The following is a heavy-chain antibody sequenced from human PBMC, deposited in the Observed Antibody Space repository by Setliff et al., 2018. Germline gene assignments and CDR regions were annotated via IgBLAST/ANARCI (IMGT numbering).Heavy chain of an antibody. CDR3: ARSVVVIAYDAFDI. Sequence: SETLSLTCTVSGGSISSSSYYWGWIRQPPGKGLEWIGSIYYSESTYYNPSLKSRVTISVDTSKNQFSLKLSSVTAADTAVYYSARSVVVIAYDAFDIWGQGTMVTVSS. D-gene: IGHD2-21*01. CDR1: GGSISSSSYY. V-gene: IGHV4-39*01. CDR2: IYYSEST. J-gene: IGHJ3*02.